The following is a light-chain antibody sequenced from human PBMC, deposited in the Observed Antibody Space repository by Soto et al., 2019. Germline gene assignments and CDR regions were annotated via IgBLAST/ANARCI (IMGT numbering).Light chain of an antibody. J-gene: IGKJ5*01. CDR3: QQYGSSPPIT. CDR2: GAS. Sequence: EIVLTQSPGTLSLSPGDRATLSCRASQSVSSSYLACYQQKPGRAPRLLIYGASSRATGIPDRFSGSGSGTNFTLTISRLEPEDFAVYYCQQYGSSPPITFGQGTQLEIK. V-gene: IGKV3-20*01. CDR1: QSVSSSY.